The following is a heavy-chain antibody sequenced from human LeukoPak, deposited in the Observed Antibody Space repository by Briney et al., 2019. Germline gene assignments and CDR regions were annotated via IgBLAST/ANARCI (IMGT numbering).Heavy chain of an antibody. J-gene: IGHJ4*02. V-gene: IGHV1-3*01. Sequence: ASVKVSCKASGYTFTTYAMHWVRQAPGQRLEWMGWINAGNGNTKYSQKFQARVTITRDTSASTAYMEMRSLRSEGTAVYYCARDPIGSRWPYYFDYWGQGTLVTVAS. CDR2: INAGNGNT. CDR3: ARDPIGSRWPYYFDY. CDR1: GYTFTTYA. D-gene: IGHD6-13*01.